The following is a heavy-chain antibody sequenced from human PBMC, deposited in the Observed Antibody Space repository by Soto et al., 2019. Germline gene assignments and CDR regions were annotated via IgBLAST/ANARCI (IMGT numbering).Heavy chain of an antibody. J-gene: IGHJ4*02. CDR2: ISSSSSYI. CDR1: GFTFSSYS. Sequence: GGSLRLSCAASGFTFSSYSMNWVRQAPGKGLEWVSSISSSSSYIYYADSVKGRFTISRDNAKNSLYLQMNSLRAEDTAVYYCASNYDFWSGYHTLDYWGQGTLVTVSS. CDR3: ASNYDFWSGYHTLDY. V-gene: IGHV3-21*01. D-gene: IGHD3-3*01.